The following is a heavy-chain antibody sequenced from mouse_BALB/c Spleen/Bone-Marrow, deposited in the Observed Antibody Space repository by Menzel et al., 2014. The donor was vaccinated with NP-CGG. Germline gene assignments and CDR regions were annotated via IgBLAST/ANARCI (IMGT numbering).Heavy chain of an antibody. CDR1: GYAFTNYN. J-gene: IGHJ4*01. Sequence: LKESGPELVKPGASVKVSCKASGYAFTNYNIYWVKQRHGKSLEWIGYIDLYNGGTSYNQKFKGKATLTADKSSSTAYMHLNSLTSEDSAVYYCARLGDGYYDALDYWGQGTSVTVSS. CDR2: IDLYNGGT. D-gene: IGHD2-3*01. CDR3: ARLGDGYYDALDY. V-gene: IGHV1S135*01.